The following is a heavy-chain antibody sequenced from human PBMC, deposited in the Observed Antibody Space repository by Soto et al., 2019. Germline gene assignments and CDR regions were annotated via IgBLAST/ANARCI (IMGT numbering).Heavy chain of an antibody. CDR2: IIPIFGTA. CDR3: AREAYGGKPEYFQH. D-gene: IGHD2-15*01. V-gene: IGHV1-69*12. J-gene: IGHJ1*01. CDR1: GGTFSSYA. Sequence: QVQLVQSGAEVKKPGSSVKVSCKASGGTFSSYAISWVRQAPGQGLERMGGIIPIFGTANYAQKFQGRVTITADESTSTAYMELSSLRSEDTAVYYCAREAYGGKPEYFQHWGQGTLVTVSS.